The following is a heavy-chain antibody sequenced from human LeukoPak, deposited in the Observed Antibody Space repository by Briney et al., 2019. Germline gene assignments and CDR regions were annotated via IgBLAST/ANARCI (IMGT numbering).Heavy chain of an antibody. Sequence: PSETLSLTCTVSGGSISSYYWSRIRQPPGKGLEWIGYIYYSGSTNYNPSLKSRVTISVDTSKNQFSLKLSSVTAADTAVYYCARVGSSDAFDIWGQGTMVTVSS. CDR1: GGSISSYY. D-gene: IGHD2-15*01. V-gene: IGHV4-59*01. CDR2: IYYSGST. J-gene: IGHJ3*02. CDR3: ARVGSSDAFDI.